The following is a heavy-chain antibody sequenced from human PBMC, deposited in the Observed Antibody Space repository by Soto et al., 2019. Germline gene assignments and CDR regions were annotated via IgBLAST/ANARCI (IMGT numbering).Heavy chain of an antibody. CDR3: AAFSSYCSGGSCYFTTTWATEAFDY. CDR2: IYYSGST. Sequence: SETLSLTCTVSGGSISSSSYYWGWIRQPPGKGLEWIGSIYYSGSTYYNPSLKSRVTISVDTSKNQFSLKLSSVTAADTAVYYCAAFSSYCSGGSCYFTTTWATEAFDYWGQGTLVTVSS. J-gene: IGHJ4*02. V-gene: IGHV4-39*01. D-gene: IGHD2-15*01. CDR1: GGSISSSSYY.